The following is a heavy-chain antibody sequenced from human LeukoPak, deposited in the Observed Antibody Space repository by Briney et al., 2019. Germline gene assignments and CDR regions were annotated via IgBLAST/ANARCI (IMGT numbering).Heavy chain of an antibody. V-gene: IGHV3-23*01. J-gene: IGHJ4*02. CDR3: AKIRAATTFDN. CDR2: ISSRGGNT. Sequence: GGSLRLSCAASGFTFDSYAMSWVRQAPGKGLEWVSTISSRGGNTYYSDSVKGRFTISRDNSQNMLYLQMNVLRDEDTAVYYCAKIRAATTFDNWGQGTLVTVSS. D-gene: IGHD4-11*01. CDR1: GFTFDSYA.